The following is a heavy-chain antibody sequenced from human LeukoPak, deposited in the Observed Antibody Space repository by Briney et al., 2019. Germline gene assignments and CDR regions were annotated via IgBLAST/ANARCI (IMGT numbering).Heavy chain of an antibody. CDR2: ISRSSQAI. V-gene: IGHV3-48*04. Sequence: GGSLRISCEASGVSLGSYAMSWIRQAPGRELEYIAYISRSSQAINYAESVRGRFTVSRDNARNSLYLDMNGLRAEDTAVYYCAGDPSVGSTWYYYVDVWGEGTTVTVSS. J-gene: IGHJ6*03. CDR3: AGDPSVGSTWYYYVDV. D-gene: IGHD6-13*01. CDR1: GVSLGSYA.